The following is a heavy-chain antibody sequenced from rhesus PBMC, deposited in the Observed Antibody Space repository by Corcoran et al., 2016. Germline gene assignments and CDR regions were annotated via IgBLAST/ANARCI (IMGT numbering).Heavy chain of an antibody. CDR3: ARAYEDDYGYYYYYGLDS. D-gene: IGHD3-9*01. V-gene: IGHV4S7*01. Sequence: QVQLQESGPGLLKPSDTLSLTCAVSGGSISGGYGWGWVRQPPGKGLGGIGSIYISNRNTYSNPSLKSRVTISTDTSKNQFSPKLSSVTAADPAVYYCARAYEDDYGYYYYYGLDSWGQGVVVTVSS. J-gene: IGHJ6*01. CDR1: GGSISGGYG. CDR2: IYISNRNT.